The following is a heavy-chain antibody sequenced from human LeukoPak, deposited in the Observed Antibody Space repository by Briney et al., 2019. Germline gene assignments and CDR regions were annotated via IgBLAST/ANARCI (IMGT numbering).Heavy chain of an antibody. D-gene: IGHD5-18*01. V-gene: IGHV1-2*02. Sequence: GASVKVSCKASGYTFAGYHVHWVRQAPGQGLEWMGWINPNSGGTHSAQKFQGRVTMTRDTSISTAYMELSGLTSDDTAIYYCTRDRPYTATMWCDTWGQGTLVTVSS. CDR2: INPNSGGT. CDR3: TRDRPYTATMWCDT. CDR1: GYTFAGYH. J-gene: IGHJ5*02.